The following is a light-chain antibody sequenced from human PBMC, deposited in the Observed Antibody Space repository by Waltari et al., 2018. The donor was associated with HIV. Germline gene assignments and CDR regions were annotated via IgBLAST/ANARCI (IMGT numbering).Light chain of an antibody. J-gene: IGLJ3*02. CDR1: SPNIGYYY. CDR3: GTWDSSLSAGV. Sequence: QSVLTQPPPVSAAPGQKVTISCSGRSPNIGYYYVSWYQQLPGTAPKLLIYDNNKRPSGIPDRFSGSKSGTSATLGITGLQTGDEADYYCGTWDSSLSAGVFGGGTKLTVL. V-gene: IGLV1-51*01. CDR2: DNN.